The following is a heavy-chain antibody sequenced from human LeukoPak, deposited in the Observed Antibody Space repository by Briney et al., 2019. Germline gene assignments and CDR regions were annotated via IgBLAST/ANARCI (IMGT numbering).Heavy chain of an antibody. J-gene: IGHJ4*02. CDR3: ARDRAASSPYYFDY. CDR1: GGTFSSYA. V-gene: IGHV1-69*05. D-gene: IGHD6-6*01. Sequence: SVKVSCKASGGTFSSYAISWVRQAPGQGLEWMGRVIPIFGTANYAQKFQGRVTITTDESTSTAYMELSSLRSEDTAVYYCARDRAASSPYYFDYWGQGTLVTVSS. CDR2: VIPIFGTA.